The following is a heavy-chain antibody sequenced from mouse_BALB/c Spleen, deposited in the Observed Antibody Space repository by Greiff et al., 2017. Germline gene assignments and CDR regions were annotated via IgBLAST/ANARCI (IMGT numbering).Heavy chain of an antibody. V-gene: IGHV3-2*02. CDR3: ARRRGYDVYYFDY. J-gene: IGHJ2*01. CDR2: IGYSGST. CDR1: GYSITSDYA. Sequence: EVKLVESGPGLVKPSQSLSLTCTVTGYSITSDYAWNWIRQFPGNKLEWMGYIGYSGSTSYNPSLKSRISITRDTSKNQFFLHLNSVTTEDTATYYCARRRGYDVYYFDYWGQGTTLTVSA. D-gene: IGHD2-2*01.